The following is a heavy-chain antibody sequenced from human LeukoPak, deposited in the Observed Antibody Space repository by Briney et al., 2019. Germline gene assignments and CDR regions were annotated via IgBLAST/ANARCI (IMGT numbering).Heavy chain of an antibody. D-gene: IGHD3-10*01. CDR2: ISSSGSTI. CDR3: ARDRVTMVRGVHNYFDY. V-gene: IGHV3-11*01. J-gene: IGHJ4*02. Sequence: GGSLRLSCAASGFTFSDYYMSWIRQAPGKGLEWVSYISSSGSTIYYADSVKGRFIISRDNAKNSLYLQMNSLRAEDTAVYYCARDRVTMVRGVHNYFDYWGQGTLVTVSS. CDR1: GFTFSDYY.